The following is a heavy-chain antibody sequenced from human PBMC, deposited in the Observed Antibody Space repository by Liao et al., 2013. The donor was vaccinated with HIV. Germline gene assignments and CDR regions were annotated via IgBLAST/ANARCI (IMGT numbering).Heavy chain of an antibody. CDR2: IFYIGST. CDR1: NGAIDNYY. D-gene: IGHD6-13*01. CDR3: ARAQSSMSSSSWYYYYYYMTV. Sequence: QVQLHESGPGLVRPSETLSLTCTVSNGAIDNYYWTWLRQAPGKGPEWLGFIFYIGSTNYNPSLKNRLTISLDTSKNQFSLKLNSVTAADTAMYYCARAQSSMSSSSWYYYYYYMTVWGKGTTVTVSS. J-gene: IGHJ6*03. V-gene: IGHV4-59*12.